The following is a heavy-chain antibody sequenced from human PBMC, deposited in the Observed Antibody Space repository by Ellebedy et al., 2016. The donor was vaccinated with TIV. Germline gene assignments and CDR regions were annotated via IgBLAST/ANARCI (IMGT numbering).Heavy chain of an antibody. CDR2: IIPIFGTA. D-gene: IGHD2-2*03. Sequence: SVKVSXXASGGTFSSYAISWVRQAPGQGLEWMGGIIPIFGTANYAQKFQGRVTITADKSTSTAYMELSSLRSEDTAVYYCARVDIVVVPAATEGYYYYYGMDVWGQGTTFTVSS. CDR1: GGTFSSYA. CDR3: ARVDIVVVPAATEGYYYYYGMDV. J-gene: IGHJ6*02. V-gene: IGHV1-69*06.